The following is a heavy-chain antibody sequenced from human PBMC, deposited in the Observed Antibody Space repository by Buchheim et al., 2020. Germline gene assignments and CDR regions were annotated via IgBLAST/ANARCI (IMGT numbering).Heavy chain of an antibody. V-gene: IGHV4-59*01. D-gene: IGHD3-22*01. CDR2: IYHSGIT. Sequence: QVQLQESGPGLVKPSETLSLTCTVSGGSTSSNYWSWIRQPPGKGLEWIGYIYHSGITNYNPSLKSRVTISVDTSKNPFSLKLSSVTAADTAVYYCARLGYYDSLVDPWGQGTL. CDR3: ARLGYYDSLVDP. J-gene: IGHJ5*02. CDR1: GGSTSSNY.